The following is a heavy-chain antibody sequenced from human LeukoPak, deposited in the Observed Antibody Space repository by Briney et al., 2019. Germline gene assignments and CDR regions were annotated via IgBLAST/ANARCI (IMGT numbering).Heavy chain of an antibody. CDR3: ARTMVRGVITSSFDF. CDR1: GYSFTSYW. J-gene: IGHJ4*02. CDR2: IYPSDSDT. D-gene: IGHD3-10*01. V-gene: IGHV5-51*01. Sequence: HRESLKISCKGSGYSFTSYWIGWLRQMPGKGLEWMGIIYPSDSDTRYSPSFQGQVTISADKSISTAYLQWSSLKASDTAMYYCARTMVRGVITSSFDFWGQGTLVTVSS.